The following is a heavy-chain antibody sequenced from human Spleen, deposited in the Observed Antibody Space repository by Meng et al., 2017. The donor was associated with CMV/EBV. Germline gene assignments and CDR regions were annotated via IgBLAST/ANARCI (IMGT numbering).Heavy chain of an antibody. Sequence: SGDSFRQYGITWVRQDPGHGLEWMGWISAFNGNTNYAPKFQDRLTMTTDTSTSTAYLELRDLTSDDTAVYYCVTNVIRNYPDFYLDYWGQGTLVTVSS. CDR2: ISAFNGNT. CDR3: VTNVIRNYPDFYLDY. D-gene: IGHD3/OR15-3a*01. J-gene: IGHJ4*02. CDR1: GDSFRQYG. V-gene: IGHV1-18*01.